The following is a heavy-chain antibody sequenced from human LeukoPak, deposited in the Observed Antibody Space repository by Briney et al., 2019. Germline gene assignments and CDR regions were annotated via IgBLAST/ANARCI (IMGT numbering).Heavy chain of an antibody. V-gene: IGHV4-34*01. Sequence: PSETLSLTCAVYGGSISGYYWSWIRQPQGKGLEWIGEINHSGTTNYNPSLKSRVTISVDTSKNQFSLKLSSGTAADTAVYYCARGNGIRIVGATRNAFDIWGQGTMVTVSS. J-gene: IGHJ3*02. D-gene: IGHD1-26*01. CDR1: GGSISGYY. CDR3: ARGNGIRIVGATRNAFDI. CDR2: INHSGTT.